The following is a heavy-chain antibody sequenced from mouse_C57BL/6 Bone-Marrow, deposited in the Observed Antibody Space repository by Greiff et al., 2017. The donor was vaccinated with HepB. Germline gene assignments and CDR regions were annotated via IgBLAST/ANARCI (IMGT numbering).Heavy chain of an antibody. J-gene: IGHJ2*01. V-gene: IGHV1-55*01. D-gene: IGHD2-1*01. CDR2: IYPGSGST. CDR1: GYTFTSYW. Sequence: QLQQPGAELVKPGASVKMSCKASGYTFTSYWITWVKQRPGQGLEWIGDIYPGSGSTNYNEKFKSKATLTVDTSSSTAYMQLSSLTSEDSAVYYCARPPYGNYALDYWGQGTTLTVSS. CDR3: ARPPYGNYALDY.